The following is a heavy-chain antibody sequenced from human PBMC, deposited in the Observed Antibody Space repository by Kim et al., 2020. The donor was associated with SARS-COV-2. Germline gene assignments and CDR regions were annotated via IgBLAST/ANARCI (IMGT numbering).Heavy chain of an antibody. Sequence: SETLSLTCSVSGDSIGSFYWSWIRQTPGKGLEWIGYVYHSGTANFSPSFNSRVTLSVDMAKNQFSLTLRSVTAADTAFYYCARETTGYGELPDWGQGIPVIVSS. CDR3: ARETTGYGELPD. D-gene: IGHD3-10*01. V-gene: IGHV4-59*01. CDR1: GDSIGSFY. CDR2: VYHSGTA. J-gene: IGHJ4*02.